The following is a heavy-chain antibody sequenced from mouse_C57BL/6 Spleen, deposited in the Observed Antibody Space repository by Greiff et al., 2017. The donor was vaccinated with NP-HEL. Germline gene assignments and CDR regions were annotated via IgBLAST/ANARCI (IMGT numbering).Heavy chain of an antibody. J-gene: IGHJ1*03. Sequence: EVQLQQSGPVLVKPGASVKMSCKASGYTFTDYYMNWVKQSHGKSLEWIGVINPYNGGTSYNQKFKGKATLTVDKSSSTAYMELNSLTSEDSAVYYCARCYYGSSPYWYFDVWGTGTTVTVSS. CDR2: INPYNGGT. CDR3: ARCYYGSSPYWYFDV. V-gene: IGHV1-19*01. D-gene: IGHD1-1*01. CDR1: GYTFTDYY.